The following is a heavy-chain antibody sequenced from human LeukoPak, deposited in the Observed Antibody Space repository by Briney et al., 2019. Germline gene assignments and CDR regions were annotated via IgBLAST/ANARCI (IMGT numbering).Heavy chain of an antibody. CDR1: GGSISSYY. D-gene: IGHD6-19*01. CDR2: IYTSGST. Sequence: PSETLSLTCTVSGGSISSYYWSWIRQPAGKGLEWIGRIYTSGSTNYNPSLKSRVTMSVDTSKNQFSLKLSSVTAADTAVHYCARETAIEQWLVLSDDAFDIWGQGTMVTVSS. V-gene: IGHV4-4*07. J-gene: IGHJ3*02. CDR3: ARETAIEQWLVLSDDAFDI.